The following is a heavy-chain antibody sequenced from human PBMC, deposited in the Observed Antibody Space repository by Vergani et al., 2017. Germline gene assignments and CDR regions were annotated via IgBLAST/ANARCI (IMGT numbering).Heavy chain of an antibody. Sequence: EVPLVQSGAEVKKPGATMKISCKVSGYTFTDHYMQWVTQAPGKGLEWMGLVDPEDGETKYAEKFKGRVTIAADTSTDTAHLELSSLRSEDTAVYYCATPQTVTTGGMEVWGQGTTVIVSS. CDR2: VDPEDGET. J-gene: IGHJ6*02. CDR3: ATPQTVTTGGMEV. CDR1: GYTFTDHY. V-gene: IGHV1-69-2*01. D-gene: IGHD4-17*01.